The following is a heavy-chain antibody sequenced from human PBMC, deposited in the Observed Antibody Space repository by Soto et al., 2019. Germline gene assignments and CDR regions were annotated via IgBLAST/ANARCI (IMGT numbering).Heavy chain of an antibody. CDR2: IDPSDSYT. J-gene: IGHJ6*02. D-gene: IGHD2-2*02. CDR3: AGPVSRSCSSTSCYTRENYGMDV. V-gene: IGHV5-10-1*01. Sequence: GESLKISCKGSGYSFTSYWISWVRQMPGKGLEWMGRIDPSDSYTNYSPSFQGHVTISADKSISTAYLQWSSLKASDTAMYYCAGPVSRSCSSTSCYTRENYGMDVWGQGTTVTVSS. CDR1: GYSFTSYW.